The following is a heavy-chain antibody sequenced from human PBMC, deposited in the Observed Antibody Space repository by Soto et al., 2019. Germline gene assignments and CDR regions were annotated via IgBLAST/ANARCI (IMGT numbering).Heavy chain of an antibody. CDR1: GFTFSSYA. V-gene: IGHV3-23*01. CDR3: AKVDVVVPAAMLGGFAP. J-gene: IGHJ5*02. D-gene: IGHD2-2*01. CDR2: ISVSGGST. Sequence: EVQLLESGGGLVQPGGSLRLSCAASGFTFSSYAMSWVRQAPGKGLEWVSTISVSGGSTYYADSVKGRFTISRDNSKNTLYLQMNSLRAEDTAVYYCAKVDVVVPAAMLGGFAPWGQGTLVTVSS.